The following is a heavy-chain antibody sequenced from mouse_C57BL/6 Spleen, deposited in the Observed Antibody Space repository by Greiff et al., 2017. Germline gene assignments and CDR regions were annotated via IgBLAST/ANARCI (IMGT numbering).Heavy chain of an antibody. D-gene: IGHD4-1*01. CDR2: IAPNSGGT. Sequence: QVQLQQPGAELVKPGASVKLSCKASGYTFTSYWMHWVKQRPGRGLEWIGRIAPNSGGTKYNEKFKSKATLTVDKPSSTAYMQLSSLTSEDSAVYYCARIGTWYFDYWGQGTTLTVSS. CDR3: ARIGTWYFDY. V-gene: IGHV1-72*01. J-gene: IGHJ2*01. CDR1: GYTFTSYW.